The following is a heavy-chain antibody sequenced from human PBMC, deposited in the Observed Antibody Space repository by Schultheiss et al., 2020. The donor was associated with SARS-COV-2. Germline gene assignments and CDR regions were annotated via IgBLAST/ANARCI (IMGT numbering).Heavy chain of an antibody. V-gene: IGHV4-59*01. CDR1: GGSISSYY. J-gene: IGHJ5*02. CDR2: IYYSGST. CDR3: ARDSELAVAGSWFDP. Sequence: GSLRLSCTVSGGSISSYYWSWIRQPPGKGLEWIGYIYYSGSTNYNPSLKSRVTISVDTSKNQFSLKLSSVTAADTAVYYCARDSELAVAGSWFDPWGQGTLVTVSS. D-gene: IGHD6-19*01.